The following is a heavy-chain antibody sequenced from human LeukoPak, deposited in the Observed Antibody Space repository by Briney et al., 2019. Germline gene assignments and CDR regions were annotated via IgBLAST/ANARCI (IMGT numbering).Heavy chain of an antibody. CDR1: GYSISSDYY. V-gene: IGHV4-38-2*02. CDR3: ARQSGSSTWSSDY. J-gene: IGHJ4*02. CDR2: INHSGST. D-gene: IGHD6-13*01. Sequence: SETLSLTCTVSGYSISSDYYWGWIRQPPGKGLEWIGEINHSGSTNYNPSLKSRVTISVDTPKNQFSLNLSSVTAADTAVYYCARQSGSSTWSSDYWDQGTLVTVSS.